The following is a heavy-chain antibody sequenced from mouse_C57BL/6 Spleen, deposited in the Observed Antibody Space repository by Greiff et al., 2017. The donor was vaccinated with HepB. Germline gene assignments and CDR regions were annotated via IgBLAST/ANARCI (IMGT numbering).Heavy chain of an antibody. Sequence: VKLMESGAELARPGASVKLSCKASGYTFTSYGISWVKQRTGQGLEWIGEIYPRSGNTYYNEKFKGKATLTADKSSSTAYMELRSLTSEDSAVYFCAVYYDYYFDYWGQGTTLTVSS. J-gene: IGHJ2*01. CDR2: IYPRSGNT. CDR3: AVYYDYYFDY. V-gene: IGHV1-81*01. D-gene: IGHD2-4*01. CDR1: GYTFTSYG.